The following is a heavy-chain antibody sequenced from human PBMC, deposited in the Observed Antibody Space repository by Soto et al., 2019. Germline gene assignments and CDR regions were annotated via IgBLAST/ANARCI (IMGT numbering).Heavy chain of an antibody. CDR1: GYTFASFG. Sequence: QGQLVQSGAEVKKPGASVKVSCKASGYTFASFGVTWVRQAPGQGLEWMGWISVYNGNINYAQKFQGRVTMTTDTSTSTALMELRSLISDDTAVYYCARTYGGDYFDYWGQGTLVTVSS. CDR2: ISVYNGNI. CDR3: ARTYGGDYFDY. J-gene: IGHJ4*02. V-gene: IGHV1-18*01. D-gene: IGHD3-10*01.